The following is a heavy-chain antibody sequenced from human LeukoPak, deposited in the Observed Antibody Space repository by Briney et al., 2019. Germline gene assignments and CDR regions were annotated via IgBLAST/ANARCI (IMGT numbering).Heavy chain of an antibody. Sequence: GGSLRLSCAASGFTVSSNYMSWVRQAPGKGLEWVSVIYSGGSTYYADSVKGRFIISRDNSKNTLYLQMNSLRAEDTAVYYCARGPYPWELYRTWGQGTPVTVSS. V-gene: IGHV3-66*02. CDR3: ARGPYPWELYRT. D-gene: IGHD1-26*01. CDR1: GFTVSSNY. CDR2: IYSGGST. J-gene: IGHJ4*02.